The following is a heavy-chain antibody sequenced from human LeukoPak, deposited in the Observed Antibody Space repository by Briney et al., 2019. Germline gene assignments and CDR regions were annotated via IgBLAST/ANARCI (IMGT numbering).Heavy chain of an antibody. CDR1: GFTFSSYG. J-gene: IGHJ4*02. CDR3: ASRPF. Sequence: PGGSLRLSCAASGFTFSSYGMHWVRQAPGKGLEWVTFINYDGSKEYYADSVKGRFTISRDSSKNTLYLQMNSLRAEDTAVYYCASRPFWGQGTLVTVSS. CDR2: INYDGSKE. V-gene: IGHV3-33*08.